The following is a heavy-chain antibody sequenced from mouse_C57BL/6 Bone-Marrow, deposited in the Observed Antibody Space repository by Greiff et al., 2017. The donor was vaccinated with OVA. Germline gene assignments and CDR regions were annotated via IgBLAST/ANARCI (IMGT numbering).Heavy chain of an antibody. D-gene: IGHD4-1*01. CDR2: INPSTGGT. Sequence: VQLQQSGPELVKPGASVKISCKASGYSFTGYYMNWVKQSPEKSLEWIGEINPSTGGTTYNQKFKAKATLTVDKSSSTAYMQLKSLTSEDSAVYYCARSAGSDYWGQGTTLTVSS. CDR1: GYSFTGYY. J-gene: IGHJ2*01. V-gene: IGHV1-42*01. CDR3: ARSAGSDY.